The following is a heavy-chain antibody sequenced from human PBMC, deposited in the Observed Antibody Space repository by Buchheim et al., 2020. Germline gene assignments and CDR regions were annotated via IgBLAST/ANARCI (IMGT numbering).Heavy chain of an antibody. CDR2: INHSGST. CDR1: GGSFSGYY. D-gene: IGHD2-2*01. CDR3: ARKGLVVVPAAFVRWFDP. J-gene: IGHJ5*02. Sequence: QVQLQQWGAGLLKPLETLSLTCAVYGGSFSGYYWSWIRQPPGKGLEWIGEINHSGSTNYNPSLKSRVTISVDTSKHQFSLKLSSVTAADTAVYYCARKGLVVVPAAFVRWFDPWGQGTL. V-gene: IGHV4-34*01.